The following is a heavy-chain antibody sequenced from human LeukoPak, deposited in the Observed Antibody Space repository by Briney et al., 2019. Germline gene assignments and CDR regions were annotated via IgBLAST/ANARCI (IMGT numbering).Heavy chain of an antibody. Sequence: GGSLRLSCAASGFTFSSYSMNWVRQAPGKGLEWVSSISSSSSYIHYADSVKGRFTISRDNAKNSLYLQMNSLRAEDTAVYCCARDQLTMVRGVIGYWGQGTLVTVSS. CDR1: GFTFSSYS. D-gene: IGHD3-10*01. CDR3: ARDQLTMVRGVIGY. V-gene: IGHV3-21*01. CDR2: ISSSSSYI. J-gene: IGHJ4*02.